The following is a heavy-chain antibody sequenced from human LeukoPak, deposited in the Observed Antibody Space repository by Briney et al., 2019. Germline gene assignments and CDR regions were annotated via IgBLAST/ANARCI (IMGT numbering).Heavy chain of an antibody. CDR1: GFTFSSYG. J-gene: IGHJ4*02. Sequence: GGSLRLSCAASGFTFSSYGMHWVRQAPGKGLEWVAFIRYDGSNKYYADSVRGRFTISRDNAKNSLYLEMNSLRAEDTAVYYCARDRNTDFWSGYYTNYFDYWGQGTLVTVSS. D-gene: IGHD3-3*01. V-gene: IGHV3-30*02. CDR2: IRYDGSNK. CDR3: ARDRNTDFWSGYYTNYFDY.